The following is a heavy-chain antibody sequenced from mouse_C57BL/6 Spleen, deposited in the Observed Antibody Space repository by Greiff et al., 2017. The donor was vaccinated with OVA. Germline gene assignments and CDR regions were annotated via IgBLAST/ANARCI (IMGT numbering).Heavy chain of an antibody. Sequence: QVQLQQPGTELVKPGASVKLSCKASGYTFTSYWMHWVKQRPGQGLEWIGNINPSNGGTNYNEKFKSKATLTVDKSSSTAYMQLSSLTSEDSAVYWCARQYYGSSYRVYFDYWGQGTTLTVSA. J-gene: IGHJ2*01. CDR1: GYTFTSYW. CDR2: INPSNGGT. D-gene: IGHD1-1*01. V-gene: IGHV1-53*01. CDR3: ARQYYGSSYRVYFDY.